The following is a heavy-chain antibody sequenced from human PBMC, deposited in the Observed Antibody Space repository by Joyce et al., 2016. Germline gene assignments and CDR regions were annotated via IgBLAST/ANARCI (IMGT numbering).Heavy chain of an antibody. D-gene: IGHD6-19*01. CDR1: GGPFRGFF. Sequence: QVQLQQWGAGLLKPSETLSLTCAVSGGPFRGFFWTWVLQPPGKGLEWIGDMNNSGFTNYNPALKTLVTFSLDTSKNQFSLKLTSLSAADTAVYYCARSQWLAPLMYWGQGTPVTVSS. J-gene: IGHJ4*02. CDR3: ARSQWLAPLMY. CDR2: MNNSGFT. V-gene: IGHV4-34*01.